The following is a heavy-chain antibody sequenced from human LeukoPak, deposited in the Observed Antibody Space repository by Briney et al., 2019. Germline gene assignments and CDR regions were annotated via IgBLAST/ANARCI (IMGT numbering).Heavy chain of an antibody. CDR1: GYTFTSYD. Sequence: ASVKVSCKASGYTFTSYDINWVRQATGQGLEWMGWMNPNSGNTGYAQKFQGRVTMTRNTSISTAYMELSSLRSEDTAVYYCARGGSVLRYFDWLSYYFDYWGQGTLVTVSS. V-gene: IGHV1-8*01. CDR3: ARGGSVLRYFDWLSYYFDY. J-gene: IGHJ4*02. CDR2: MNPNSGNT. D-gene: IGHD3-9*01.